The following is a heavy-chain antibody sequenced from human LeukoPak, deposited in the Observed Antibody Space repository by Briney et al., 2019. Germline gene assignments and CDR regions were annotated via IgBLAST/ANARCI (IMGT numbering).Heavy chain of an antibody. CDR2: ISAYNGNT. V-gene: IGHV1-18*01. J-gene: IGHJ5*02. CDR1: GYTFTSYG. Sequence: ASVKVSCKASGYTFTSYGISWVRQAPGQGLEWMGWISAYNGNTNYAQKFQGRVTITRNTSISTAYMELSSLRSEDTAVYYCATSQWLVRGAFDPWGQGTLVTVSS. CDR3: ATSQWLVRGAFDP. D-gene: IGHD6-19*01.